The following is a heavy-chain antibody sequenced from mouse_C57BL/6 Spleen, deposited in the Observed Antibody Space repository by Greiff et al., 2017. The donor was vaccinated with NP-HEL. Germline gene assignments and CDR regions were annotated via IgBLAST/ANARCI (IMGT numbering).Heavy chain of an antibody. CDR2: INPSTGGT. CDR1: GYSFTGYY. D-gene: IGHD2-4*01. CDR3: ANYDPYYYAMDY. J-gene: IGHJ4*01. Sequence: EVQVVESGPELVKPGASVKISCKASGYSFTGYYMNWVKQSPEKSLEWIGEINPSTGGTTYNQKFKAKATLTVDKSSSTAYMQLKSLTSEDSAVYYCANYDPYYYAMDYWGQGTSVTVSS. V-gene: IGHV1-42*01.